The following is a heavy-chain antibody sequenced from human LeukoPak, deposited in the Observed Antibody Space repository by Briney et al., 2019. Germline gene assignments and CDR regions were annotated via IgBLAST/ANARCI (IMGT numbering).Heavy chain of an antibody. CDR3: TKDPYYHGSGSYPRLDY. CDR2: ISSNGSPT. D-gene: IGHD3-10*01. Sequence: QTGVPLTLFCSASGFPFSTYPMQWVRHAPGGGVEYVSAISSNGSPTHYVDSVKGRFTISRDNSKLTLFVHMRSLSAEDTAVFYCTKDPYYHGSGSYPRLDYWGQGTLVTVSS. J-gene: IGHJ4*02. CDR1: GFPFSTYP. V-gene: IGHV3-64*05.